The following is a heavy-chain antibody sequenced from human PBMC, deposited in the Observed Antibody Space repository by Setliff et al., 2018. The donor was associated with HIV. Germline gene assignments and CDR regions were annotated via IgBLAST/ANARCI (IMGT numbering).Heavy chain of an antibody. J-gene: IGHJ4*02. Sequence: SETLSLTCTVSGGSISSGSYYWSWIRQPAGKGLEWIGRIWTSGSTNYNPSLKSRVTMSVDTSKNQFSLKLSSVTAADTAVYYCARLGRAIDDGGSSLRLDFWGQGMLVTVSS. CDR3: ARLGRAIDDGGSSLRLDF. CDR2: IWTSGST. D-gene: IGHD2-21*01. CDR1: GGSISSGSYY. V-gene: IGHV4-61*02.